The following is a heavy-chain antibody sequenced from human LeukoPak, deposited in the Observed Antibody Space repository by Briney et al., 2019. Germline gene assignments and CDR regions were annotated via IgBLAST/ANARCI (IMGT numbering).Heavy chain of an antibody. J-gene: IGHJ4*02. D-gene: IGHD2-15*01. CDR1: GYSFTSYW. CDR2: IYPGDSDT. CDR3: ARQVTYCSGGSCYWAHIDY. V-gene: IGHV5-51*01. Sequence: GESLKISCKGSGYSFTSYWIGWVRQMPGKGLEWMGIIYPGDSDTRYSPSFQGQVTISADKSISTAYLQWSSLKASDTAMYYCARQVTYCSGGSCYWAHIDYRGQGTLVTVSS.